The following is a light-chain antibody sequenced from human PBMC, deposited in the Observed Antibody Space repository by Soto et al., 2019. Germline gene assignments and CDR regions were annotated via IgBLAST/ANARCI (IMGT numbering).Light chain of an antibody. CDR3: QQSYSTPPWA. V-gene: IGKV1-39*01. Sequence: DIQLTQSPSSLSASVGDKVTITCRASQSIRSYLNWVQQKPGKAPKLLIYDASSLQTGVPSRFSGSGSGTDFSLTISSLQPEDFATYYCQQSYSTPPWASGQGTKVDMK. J-gene: IGKJ1*01. CDR2: DAS. CDR1: QSIRSY.